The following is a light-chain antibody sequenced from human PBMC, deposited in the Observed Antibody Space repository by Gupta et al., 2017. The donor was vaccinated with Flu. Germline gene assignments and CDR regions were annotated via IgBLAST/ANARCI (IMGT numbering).Light chain of an antibody. CDR3: QQSYSTVWT. J-gene: IGKJ1*01. Sequence: DIQMTQSPSSLSASVGDRVTITCRASQSISTYLNWYQQKPGKAPNVLIYGASSLQSGVPSRFSGSASGTDFTLTISSLQPEDFATYYCQQSYSTVWTFGQGTKVEIK. V-gene: IGKV1-39*01. CDR1: QSISTY. CDR2: GAS.